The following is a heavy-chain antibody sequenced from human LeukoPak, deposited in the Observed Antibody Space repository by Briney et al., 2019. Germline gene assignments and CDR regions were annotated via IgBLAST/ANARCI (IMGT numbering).Heavy chain of an antibody. D-gene: IGHD3-10*01. Sequence: SETLSLTCAVYGGSFSGYYWSWIRQPPGKGLEWIGEINHSGSTNYNPSLKSRVTISVDTSKNQFPLKLSSVTAADTAVYYCARENKAITMVRGNWFDPWGQGTLVTVSS. CDR2: INHSGST. CDR1: GGSFSGYY. V-gene: IGHV4-34*01. J-gene: IGHJ5*02. CDR3: ARENKAITMVRGNWFDP.